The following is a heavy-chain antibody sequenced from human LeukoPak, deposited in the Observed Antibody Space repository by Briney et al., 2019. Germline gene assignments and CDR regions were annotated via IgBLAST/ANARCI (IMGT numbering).Heavy chain of an antibody. V-gene: IGHV3-30-3*01. CDR3: AKELAGSGFDY. D-gene: IGHD6-19*01. CDR2: ISYDGSNK. CDR1: GFTFNSYA. Sequence: GGCRRLSCGASGFTFNSYAMHWVRQAPGKGLEWVAVISYDGSNKYYADSVKGRFTISRDNAKNSLYLQMNSLRAEDMALYYCAKELAGSGFDYWGQGTLVTVSS. J-gene: IGHJ4*02.